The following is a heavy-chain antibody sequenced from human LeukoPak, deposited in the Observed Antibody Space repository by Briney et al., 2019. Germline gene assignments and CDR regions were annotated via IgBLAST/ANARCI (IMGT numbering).Heavy chain of an antibody. Sequence: PGGSLRLPCAASVLTFSPSCMHWVPHAPGKGLVWVSRINSDGRSTDYADSVKGRFTISRDNTKNTLYLQMNSLRVEDTAVYYCAHTVWSGNYFDYWGQGTLVTVSS. CDR3: AHTVWSGNYFDY. J-gene: IGHJ4*02. D-gene: IGHD3-3*01. CDR2: INSDGRST. CDR1: VLTFSPSC. V-gene: IGHV3-74*01.